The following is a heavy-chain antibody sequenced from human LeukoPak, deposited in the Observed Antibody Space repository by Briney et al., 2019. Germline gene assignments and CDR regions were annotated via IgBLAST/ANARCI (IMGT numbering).Heavy chain of an antibody. J-gene: IGHJ4*02. CDR1: GFTFSNYA. Sequence: GGSLRLSCVASGFTFSNYAMSWVRQAPGKGLEWVSAISGSGGNTYYADSVKGRFTFSRDNSKNTLYLQMNSLRAEDTAVYYCAKGAGEWLYYFDYWGQGTLVTVSS. V-gene: IGHV3-23*01. D-gene: IGHD3-3*01. CDR2: ISGSGGNT. CDR3: AKGAGEWLYYFDY.